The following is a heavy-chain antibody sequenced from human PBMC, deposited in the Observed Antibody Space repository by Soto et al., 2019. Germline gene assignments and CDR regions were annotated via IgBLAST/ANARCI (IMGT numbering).Heavy chain of an antibody. CDR2: FDPEEGET. Sequence: GASVKVSCEASGYTLTSYAMHLVRQAPGQRLEWMGGFDPEEGETIYAQKFQGRVTMTEDTSTDTAYMELSSLRSEDTAGYYCATDRAVTNFIRGYSYGPLYNWFASSGQGTLVTGSS. CDR1: GYTLTSYA. V-gene: IGHV1-24*01. J-gene: IGHJ5*01. D-gene: IGHD5-18*01. CDR3: ATDRAVTNFIRGYSYGPLYNWFAS.